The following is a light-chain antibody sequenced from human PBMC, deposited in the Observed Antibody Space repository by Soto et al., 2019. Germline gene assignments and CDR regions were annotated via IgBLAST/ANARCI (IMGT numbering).Light chain of an antibody. V-gene: IGLV2-14*01. Sequence: SVLTKPASVSFCRGRSNTISCTRTSRDVGGYNNVSWYQQHPGKAPKLMIYEVSNRPSGVSNRISGSKSGNTASLTISGLHAEDEADYYCSSYTSSSTLGFGTGTKVTVL. J-gene: IGLJ1*01. CDR2: EVS. CDR3: SSYTSSSTLG. CDR1: SRDVGGYNN.